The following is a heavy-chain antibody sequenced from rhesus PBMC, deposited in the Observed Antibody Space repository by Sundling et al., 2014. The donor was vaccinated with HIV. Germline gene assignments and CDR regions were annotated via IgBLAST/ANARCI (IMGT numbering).Heavy chain of an antibody. J-gene: IGHJ4*01. CDR1: AASISSYW. Sequence: QVQLQESGPGLVKPSETLSLTCTVSAASISSYWWSWIRQPPGKGLEWIGEINGNGGRTNYNPSLKSRVTISKDTSKNYFSLKLNSVTAADTAVYYCARGSYLDWLLPHFDYWGQGVLVTVSS. CDR3: ARGSYLDWLLPHFDY. V-gene: IGHV4-80*01. CDR2: INGNGGRT. D-gene: IGHD3-3*01.